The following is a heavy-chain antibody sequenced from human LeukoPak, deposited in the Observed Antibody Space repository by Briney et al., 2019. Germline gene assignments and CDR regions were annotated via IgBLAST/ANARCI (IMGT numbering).Heavy chain of an antibody. V-gene: IGHV1-2*02. D-gene: IGHD1-20*01. Sequence: ASVKVSCKASGYTFTGYYMHWVRQAPGQGLEWMGWINPNSGGTNYAQKFQGRVTMTRDTSISTAYMELSRLRSDDTAVYYCAKSPDEVTGTADAFDIWGQGTMVTVSS. CDR3: AKSPDEVTGTADAFDI. J-gene: IGHJ3*02. CDR2: INPNSGGT. CDR1: GYTFTGYY.